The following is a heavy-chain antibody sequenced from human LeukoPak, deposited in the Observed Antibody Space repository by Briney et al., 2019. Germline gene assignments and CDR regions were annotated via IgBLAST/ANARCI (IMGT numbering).Heavy chain of an antibody. Sequence: SVKVSCKASGGTFSSYAISWVRQAPGQGLEWMGGIIPIFGTANYAQKFQGRVTITADESTSTAYMGLSSLRSEDTAVYYCARDRRGSYYVFDYWGQGTLVTVSS. CDR2: IIPIFGTA. V-gene: IGHV1-69*13. CDR1: GGTFSSYA. CDR3: ARDRRGSYYVFDY. J-gene: IGHJ4*02. D-gene: IGHD1-26*01.